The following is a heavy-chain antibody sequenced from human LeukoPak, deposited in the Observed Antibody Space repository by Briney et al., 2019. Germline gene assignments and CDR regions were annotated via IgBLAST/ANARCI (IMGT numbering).Heavy chain of an antibody. CDR1: GGSISSYY. V-gene: IGHV4-59*08. D-gene: IGHD3-10*01. J-gene: IGHJ5*02. Sequence: SETLSLTCTVSGGSISSYYWSWIRQPPGKGLEWIGYIYYSGSTNYNPSLKSRVTISVDMSQNQFSLNLSSVTAADTAVYYCAGGTLNTVGSWGQGTLVTVSS. CDR2: IYYSGST. CDR3: AGGTLNTVGS.